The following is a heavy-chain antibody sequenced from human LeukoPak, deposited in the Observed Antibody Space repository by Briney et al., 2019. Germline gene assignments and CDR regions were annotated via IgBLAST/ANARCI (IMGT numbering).Heavy chain of an antibody. CDR3: ARIYSRGWSLDY. CDR1: GGSISSYY. D-gene: IGHD6-19*01. V-gene: IGHV4-4*07. CDR2: MYTSGST. J-gene: IGHJ4*02. Sequence: SETLSHTCTVSGGSISSYYWTWIRQSAGKGLEWIERMYTSGSTKYSPSFESRVTMSGDASKNQFSLRLNSVTAADTAIYYCARIYSRGWSLDYWGPGTLVTVSS.